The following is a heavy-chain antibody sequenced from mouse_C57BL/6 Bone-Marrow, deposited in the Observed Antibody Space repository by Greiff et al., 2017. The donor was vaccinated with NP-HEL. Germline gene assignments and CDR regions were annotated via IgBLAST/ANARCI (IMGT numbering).Heavy chain of an antibody. CDR1: GYTFTDHT. J-gene: IGHJ3*01. V-gene: IGHV1-78*01. CDR2: IYPRDGST. CDR3: ARERANWDGFAY. Sequence: QVQLQQSDAELVKPGASVKISCKVSGYTFTDHTIHWMKQRPDQGLEWIGYIYPRDGSTKYNENFKGKATLTSDKSSSTAYMQLNSLTSEDSAVYFCARERANWDGFAYWGQGTLVTVSA. D-gene: IGHD4-1*01.